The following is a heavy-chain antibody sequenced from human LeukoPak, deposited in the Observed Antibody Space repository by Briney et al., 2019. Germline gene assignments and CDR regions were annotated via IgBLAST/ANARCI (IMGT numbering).Heavy chain of an antibody. V-gene: IGHV3-15*01. CDR3: SSGTLNRDSLGY. J-gene: IGHJ4*02. D-gene: IGHD1/OR15-1a*01. CDR1: GFTFSSYA. Sequence: GGSLRLSCAASGFTFSSYAMHWVRQAPGKGLEWVGRIKSKPDGGAIDYAAPVKGRFTISRDESQNTVSLHMNSLKTEDTAVYYCSSGTLNRDSLGYWGQGTLVTVSS. CDR2: IKSKPDGGAI.